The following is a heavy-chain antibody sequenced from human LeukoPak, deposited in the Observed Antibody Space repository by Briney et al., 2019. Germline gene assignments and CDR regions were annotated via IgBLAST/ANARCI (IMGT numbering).Heavy chain of an antibody. CDR3: AREGAAAWGSFDY. J-gene: IGHJ4*02. Sequence: PSETLSPTCTVSGGSISSYYLSSIRQPPGEGLGWIGYIYYSGSTNYNPSLKSRVTISVDTSKNQFSLKLSSVTAADTAVYYCAREGAAAWGSFDYWGQGTLVTVSS. CDR2: IYYSGST. D-gene: IGHD6-13*01. CDR1: GGSISSYY. V-gene: IGHV4-59*01.